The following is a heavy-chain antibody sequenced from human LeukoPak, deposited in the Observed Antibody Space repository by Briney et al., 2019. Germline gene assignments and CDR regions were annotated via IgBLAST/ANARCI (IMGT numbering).Heavy chain of an antibody. J-gene: IGHJ6*02. CDR1: GFTFSNAW. CDR3: TTGALTVSYYYYYGMDV. Sequence: SGGSLRLSCAASGFTFSNAWMSWVRQAPGKGLEWIGRIKSKMGGGTTDYGAPVKGRFTISRDDSKNTLYLQMNSLKTEDTAVYYCTTGALTVSYYYYYGMDVWGQGTTVTVSS. V-gene: IGHV3-15*01. D-gene: IGHD2-21*02. CDR2: IKSKMGGGTT.